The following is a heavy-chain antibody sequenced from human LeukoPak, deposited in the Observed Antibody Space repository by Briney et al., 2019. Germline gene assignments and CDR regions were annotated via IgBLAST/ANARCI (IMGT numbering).Heavy chain of an antibody. V-gene: IGHV3-23*01. D-gene: IGHD4-23*01. CDR1: GFTLSSYW. CDR2: INGGGGST. Sequence: SGGSLRLSCAASGFTLSSYWMSWVRQAPGKGLEWVSSINGGGGSTYYADSVKGRFTISRDNSNNTLYLQMNGLRAEATAVYYCAKLGGNVGFWGQGTLVTVSS. J-gene: IGHJ4*02. CDR3: AKLGGNVGF.